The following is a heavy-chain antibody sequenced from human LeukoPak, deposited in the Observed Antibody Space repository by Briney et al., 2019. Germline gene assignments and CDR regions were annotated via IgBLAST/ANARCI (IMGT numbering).Heavy chain of an antibody. D-gene: IGHD3-22*01. CDR2: IIPIFRTA. V-gene: IGHV1-69*13. CDR3: ARALRYYSDSSGYAFDY. CDR1: GGTFRSFA. Sequence: SSVKVSCKASGGTFRSFAISWVRQAPGQGLDWMGGIIPIFRTANYAQKFQGRVTITADESTSTAYIELSSLRSEDTAVYYCARALRYYSDSSGYAFDYWGQGTLVTVSS. J-gene: IGHJ4*02.